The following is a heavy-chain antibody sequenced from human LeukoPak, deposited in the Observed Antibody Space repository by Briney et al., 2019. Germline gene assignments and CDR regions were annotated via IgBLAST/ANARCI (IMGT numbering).Heavy chain of an antibody. J-gene: IGHJ5*02. CDR3: ARGGYRIGYNWFDP. Sequence: KTSETLSLTCTVSGGSISSYYWSWIRQPPGKGLEWIGYIYYSGSTNYNPSLKSRVTISVDTSKNQFSLKLSSVTAADTAVYYCARGGYRIGYNWFDPWGQGTLVTVSS. V-gene: IGHV4-59*01. D-gene: IGHD5-18*01. CDR1: GGSISSYY. CDR2: IYYSGST.